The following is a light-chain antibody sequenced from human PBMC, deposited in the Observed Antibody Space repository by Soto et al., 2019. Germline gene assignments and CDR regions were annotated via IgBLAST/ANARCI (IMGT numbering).Light chain of an antibody. CDR1: QSVGSN. J-gene: IGKJ5*01. V-gene: IGKV3D-15*01. Sequence: EIVMTQSPVTLSVSPGESATLSCRASQSVGSNLAWYQQRPGQAPMLLIYGASTRATGIPVRFSGSGSGTEFTLTISGLQSEDFGVYLCQQYNNRPPITFGQGTRLEIK. CDR2: GAS. CDR3: QQYNNRPPIT.